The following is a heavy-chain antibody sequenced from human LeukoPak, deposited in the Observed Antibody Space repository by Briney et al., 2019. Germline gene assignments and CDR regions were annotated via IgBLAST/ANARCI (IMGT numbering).Heavy chain of an antibody. J-gene: IGHJ4*02. D-gene: IGHD2-2*01. CDR1: GFTFSSYW. CDR2: IKQDGSEK. V-gene: IGHV3-7*01. Sequence: GGSLRLSFAASGFTFSSYWMSSVRQAPGKGLEWVANIKQDGSEKYYVDSVKGRFTISRDNAKNSLYLQMNRLRAEDTAVYYCARVRLMGSTSCLKYWGQGNLVTVSS. CDR3: ARVRLMGSTSCLKY.